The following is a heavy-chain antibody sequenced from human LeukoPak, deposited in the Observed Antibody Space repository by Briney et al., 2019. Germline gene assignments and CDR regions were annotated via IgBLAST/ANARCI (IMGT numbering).Heavy chain of an antibody. CDR2: LSSVGGQQ. J-gene: IGHJ2*01. CDR1: EFTLSSYS. V-gene: IGHV3-30*04. CDR3: ARALAGAPFYL. Sequence: GGSLRLSCSASEFTLSSYSMHWVRQAPGRGLEWAAVLSSVGGQQYYADSVEGRFTISADTSKNTLYLQMDSLRVEDTALYYCARALAGAPFYLRGRGTLVAVSS. D-gene: IGHD3-10*01.